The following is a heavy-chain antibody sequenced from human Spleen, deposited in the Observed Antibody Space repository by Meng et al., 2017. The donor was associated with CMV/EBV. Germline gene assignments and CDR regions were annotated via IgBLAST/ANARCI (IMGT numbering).Heavy chain of an antibody. V-gene: IGHV1-2*02. CDR2: INPKTGGT. Sequence: CKTSGYTFIDYYIPWGRHAPGEGLEWMAWINPKTGGTHSAQKFQGRVTMTRDTSVSTVYMELTSLKFDDTAVFYCARGGRIVGATDYWGQGTQVTVSS. CDR3: ARGGRIVGATDY. D-gene: IGHD1-26*01. J-gene: IGHJ4*02. CDR1: GYTFIDYY.